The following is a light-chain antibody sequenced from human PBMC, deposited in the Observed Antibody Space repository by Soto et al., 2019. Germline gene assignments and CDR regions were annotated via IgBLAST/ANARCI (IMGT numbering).Light chain of an antibody. V-gene: IGKV3-15*01. CDR2: GAS. CDR1: QSVHSN. CDR3: QQYNNWPPIT. Sequence: EIVMTQSPATLSVSPGERATLSCRASQSVHSNLAWYQQKPGQAPRLLIHGASTRATGIPARFSGSGSGTEFTLTISSLQSGDFGVYYCQQYNNWPPITFGQGTRLEIK. J-gene: IGKJ5*01.